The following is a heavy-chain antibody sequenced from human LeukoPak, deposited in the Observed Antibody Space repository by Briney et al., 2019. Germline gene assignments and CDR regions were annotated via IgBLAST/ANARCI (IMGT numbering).Heavy chain of an antibody. CDR2: IIPMFGIA. D-gene: IGHD5-18*01. Sequence: GGSVKDSCKGSRGTFSSYAMSCVRQAPGQGVEGMGRIIPMFGIANYAQKFQGRVTITADKSKSTANMELSSLRSQDTAVYYCARDGRSGYSYGSPSYFDYWGQGHRVLVSS. CDR1: RGTFSSYA. J-gene: IGHJ4*02. V-gene: IGHV1-69*04. CDR3: ARDGRSGYSYGSPSYFDY.